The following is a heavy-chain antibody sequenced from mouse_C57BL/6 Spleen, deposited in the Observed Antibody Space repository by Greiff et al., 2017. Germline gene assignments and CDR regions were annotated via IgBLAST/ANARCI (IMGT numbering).Heavy chain of an antibody. J-gene: IGHJ4*01. V-gene: IGHV1-85*01. CDR3: ARGGQEDAMDY. D-gene: IGHD3-3*01. CDR2: IYPRDGST. Sequence: QVQLLQSGPELVKPGASVKLSCKASGYTFTSYDINWVKQRPGQGLEWIGRIYPRDGSTKYNEKFKGKGTLTVDTSSSTAYMELHSLASEDSAVYFCARGGQEDAMDYWGQGTSVTVSS. CDR1: GYTFTSYD.